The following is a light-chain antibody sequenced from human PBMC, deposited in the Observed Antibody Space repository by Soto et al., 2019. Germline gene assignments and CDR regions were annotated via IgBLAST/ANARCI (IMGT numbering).Light chain of an antibody. Sequence: QSSLTQPPSASGSPGPSVTISCTGTRSDVGGYNHVSWYQQHPGKAPKLMIYEVTKRPSGVPAPFSGSKSGNTASLTVSGLQAEDEADYYCSSYADSTLVFGGGTKVTVL. J-gene: IGLJ2*01. CDR3: SSYADSTLV. CDR1: RSDVGGYNH. CDR2: EVT. V-gene: IGLV2-8*01.